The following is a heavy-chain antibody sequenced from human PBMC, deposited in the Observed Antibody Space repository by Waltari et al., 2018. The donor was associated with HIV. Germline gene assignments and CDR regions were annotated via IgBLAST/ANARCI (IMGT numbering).Heavy chain of an antibody. CDR2: IIPIFGTA. D-gene: IGHD3-22*01. Sequence: QVQLVQSGAEVKKPGSSVKVSCKASGGSFSSYAISWVRPSPGQGLEWMGGIIPIFGTANYAQKFQGRVTITADESTSTAYMELSSLRSEDTAVYYCARGYYYASAAYYYGMDVWGQGTTVTVSS. J-gene: IGHJ6*02. V-gene: IGHV1-69*12. CDR1: GGSFSSYA. CDR3: ARGYYYASAAYYYGMDV.